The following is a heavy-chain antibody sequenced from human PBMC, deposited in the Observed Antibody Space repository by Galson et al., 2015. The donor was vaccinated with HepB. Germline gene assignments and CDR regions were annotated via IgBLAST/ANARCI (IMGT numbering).Heavy chain of an antibody. D-gene: IGHD1/OR15-1a*01. CDR1: GFTFSGYG. V-gene: IGHV3-30*18. CDR3: AKDLGVQVEHMLGYYYYGMDV. Sequence: SLRLSCAASGFTFSGYGMHWVRQAPGKGLEWVAVISYDGSNKYYADSVKGRFTISRDNSKNTLYLQMNSLRAEDTAVYYCAKDLGVQVEHMLGYYYYGMDVWGQGTTVTVSS. J-gene: IGHJ6*02. CDR2: ISYDGSNK.